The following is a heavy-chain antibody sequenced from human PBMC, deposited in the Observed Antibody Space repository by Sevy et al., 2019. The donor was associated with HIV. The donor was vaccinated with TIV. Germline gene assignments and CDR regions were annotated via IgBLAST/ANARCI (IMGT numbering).Heavy chain of an antibody. CDR2: ISSSSDTI. CDR3: ANPPWNSYASLYYFDS. V-gene: IGHV3-48*04. CDR1: GLTFTSYS. Sequence: GGSLRLSCAASGLTFTSYSMNWVRQAPGKGLEWVSYISSSSDTIYYADSVKGRFTISRDNARNSLYLQMNSLRAEDTAVYYCANPPWNSYASLYYFDSWGQGTLVTVSS. D-gene: IGHD5-18*01. J-gene: IGHJ4*02.